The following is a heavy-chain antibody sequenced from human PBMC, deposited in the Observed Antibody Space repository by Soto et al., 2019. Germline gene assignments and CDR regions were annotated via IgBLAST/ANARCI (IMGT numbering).Heavy chain of an antibody. CDR1: GDSVSSNTAS. CDR3: AKGDNLGPKTGYAFDP. V-gene: IGHV6-1*01. D-gene: IGHD5-12*01. CDR2: TYFRSKWYN. Sequence: SQTLSLTCAISGDSVSSNTASWDWIRQSPSRGLEWLGRTYFRSKWYNDYAVSVKSRIIINPDTSNNQFSLQLNSVTPEDTAVYFCAKGDNLGPKTGYAFDPWGQGIMVTVSS. J-gene: IGHJ5*02.